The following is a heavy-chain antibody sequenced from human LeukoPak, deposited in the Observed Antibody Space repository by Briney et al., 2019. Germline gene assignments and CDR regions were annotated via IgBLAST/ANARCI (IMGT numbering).Heavy chain of an antibody. CDR1: GFTFSSYP. Sequence: GGSLRLSCAASGFTFSSYPMTWVRQAPGKGLEWVSTISGSGGITYYADSVKGRFTVSRDNSKNTLFLQMNSLRAEDTAVYYCAKFLTGNDHDAFDIWGQGTMVTVSS. CDR2: ISGSGGIT. CDR3: AKFLTGNDHDAFDI. V-gene: IGHV3-23*01. D-gene: IGHD1-1*01. J-gene: IGHJ3*02.